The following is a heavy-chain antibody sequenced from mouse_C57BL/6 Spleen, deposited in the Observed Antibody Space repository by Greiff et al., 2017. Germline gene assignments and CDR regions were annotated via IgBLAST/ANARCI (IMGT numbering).Heavy chain of an antibody. CDR1: GYTFTSYD. J-gene: IGHJ2*01. Sequence: VQLQQSGPELVKPGASVKLSCKASGYTFTSYDINWVKQRPGQGLEWIGWIYPSDGSTKYNEKFKGKATLTVDTTSSTAYMELHILTSEDSAVYFGARVDDYPYFDDWGKGTTLTVSS. CDR3: ARVDDYPYFDD. CDR2: IYPSDGST. D-gene: IGHD2-4*01. V-gene: IGHV1-85*01.